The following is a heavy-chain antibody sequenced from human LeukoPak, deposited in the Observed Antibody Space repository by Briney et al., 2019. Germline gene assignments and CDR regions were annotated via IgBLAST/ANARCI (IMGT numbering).Heavy chain of an antibody. CDR2: IYYSGST. Sequence: PSETLSLTCTVSGGSINNYYWGWIRQPPGKGLEWIGYIYYSGSTNYNPSLKSRVTISADTSQNQFSLKLSSVTAADTAVYYCASRKLGNDYWGQGTLVTVSS. D-gene: IGHD7-27*01. CDR1: GGSINNYY. CDR3: ASRKLGNDY. J-gene: IGHJ4*02. V-gene: IGHV4-59*01.